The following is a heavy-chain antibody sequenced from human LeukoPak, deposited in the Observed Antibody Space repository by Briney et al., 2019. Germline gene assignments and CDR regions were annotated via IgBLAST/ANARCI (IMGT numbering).Heavy chain of an antibody. CDR2: ISSSSSYI. J-gene: IGHJ4*02. V-gene: IGHV3-21*01. CDR1: GFTFSSYA. Sequence: GGSLRLSCAASGFTFSSYAMNWVRQAPGKGLEWVSSISSSSSYIYYADSVKGRFTISRDNAKNSLYLQMNSLRAEDTAVYYCARGFASGPWGFDYWGQGTLVTVSS. CDR3: ARGFASGPWGFDY. D-gene: IGHD2-15*01.